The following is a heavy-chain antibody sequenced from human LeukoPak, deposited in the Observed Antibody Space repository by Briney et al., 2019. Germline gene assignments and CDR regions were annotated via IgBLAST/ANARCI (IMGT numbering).Heavy chain of an antibody. J-gene: IGHJ4*02. Sequence: GESLKISCESSGDSFTNYWIGWVRQVPGKGLEWMGMIYPGDSDTRYSPSFQGQVTISADKSISTAYLQWSSLKASDTAMYYCATGSTVTTVYYFDYWGQGTLVTVSS. CDR3: ATGSTVTTVYYFDY. CDR1: GDSFTNYW. V-gene: IGHV5-51*01. CDR2: IYPGDSDT. D-gene: IGHD4-17*01.